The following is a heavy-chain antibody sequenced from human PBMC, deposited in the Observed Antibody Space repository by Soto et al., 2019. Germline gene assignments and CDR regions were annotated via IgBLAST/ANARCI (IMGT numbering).Heavy chain of an antibody. V-gene: IGHV3-33*01. Sequence: QVQLVESGGGVVQPGRSLRLSCAASGFTFSSYGMHWVRQAPGKGLEWVAVIWYDGSNKYYADSVKGRFTISRDNSKNTLYLQMNSLRAEDTAVYYCTGSYGEGRDFDYSGQGTLVTVSS. J-gene: IGHJ4*02. CDR3: TGSYGEGRDFDY. D-gene: IGHD4-17*01. CDR1: GFTFSSYG. CDR2: IWYDGSNK.